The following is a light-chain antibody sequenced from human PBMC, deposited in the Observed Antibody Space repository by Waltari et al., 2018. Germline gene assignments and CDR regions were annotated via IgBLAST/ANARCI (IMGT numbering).Light chain of an antibody. V-gene: IGKV1-39*01. Sequence: DIQMTQSPSSLSASVGDRVTTTCRASEIMSNYLNWYQQKPGKAPKLLFYAASGLQSGVPSRFSGRGSGTDFTLTISSLQPEDFATYYCQQTYSTPHTFGQGTKLEMK. CDR1: EIMSNY. CDR3: QQTYSTPHT. J-gene: IGKJ2*01. CDR2: AAS.